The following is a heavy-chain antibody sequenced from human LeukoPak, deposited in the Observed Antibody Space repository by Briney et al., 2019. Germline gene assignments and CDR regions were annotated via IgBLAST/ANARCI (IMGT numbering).Heavy chain of an antibody. J-gene: IGHJ4*02. D-gene: IGHD6-13*01. CDR2: INHSGST. Sequence: SETLSLTCAVYGGSFSGYYWSWIRQPPGKGLEWIGEINHSGSTNYNPSLKSRVTISVDTSKNQFSLKLSSVTAADTAVYYCARGPIIAHDYWGQGTLVTVSS. CDR1: GGSFSGYY. CDR3: ARGPIIAHDY. V-gene: IGHV4-34*01.